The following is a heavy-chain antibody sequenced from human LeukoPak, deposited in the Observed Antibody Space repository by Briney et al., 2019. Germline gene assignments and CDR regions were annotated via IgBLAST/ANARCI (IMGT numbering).Heavy chain of an antibody. Sequence: GGSLRLSCAASGFTFSSYSMNWVRQAPGKGLEWVSSISSSSSYIYYADSVKGRFTITRDNAKNSLYLQMNSLRAEDTAVYYCARGGSYGPEDYYYYGMDVWGQGTTVTVSS. CDR2: ISSSSSYI. CDR1: GFTFSSYS. V-gene: IGHV3-21*01. J-gene: IGHJ6*02. CDR3: ARGGSYGPEDYYYYGMDV. D-gene: IGHD1-26*01.